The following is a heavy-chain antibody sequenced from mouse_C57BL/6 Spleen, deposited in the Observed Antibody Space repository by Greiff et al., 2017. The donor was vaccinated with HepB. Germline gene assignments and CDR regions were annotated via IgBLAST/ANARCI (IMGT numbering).Heavy chain of an antibody. D-gene: IGHD1-1*01. CDR2: IDPENGDT. V-gene: IGHV14-4*01. CDR1: GFNIKDDY. CDR3: TNTVVRYFDV. Sequence: VQLKQSGAELVRPGASVKLSCTASGFNIKDDYMHWVKQRPEQGLEWIGWIDPENGDTEYASKFQGKATITADTSSNTAYLQISRLTSEDTAVYYCTNTVVRYFDVWGTGTTVTVSS. J-gene: IGHJ1*03.